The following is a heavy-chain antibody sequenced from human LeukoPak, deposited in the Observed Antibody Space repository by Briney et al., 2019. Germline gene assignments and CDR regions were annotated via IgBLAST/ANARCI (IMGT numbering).Heavy chain of an antibody. D-gene: IGHD6-6*01. CDR1: GFTFSDYY. J-gene: IGHJ5*02. CDR3: ARHLIREEYSSSSIGFDP. Sequence: GGSLRLSCAASGFTFSDYYMSWIRQAPGKGLEWVSYISSSSSYTNYADSVKGRFTISRDNAKNSLYLQMNSLRAEDTAVYYCARHLIREEYSSSSIGFDPWGQGTLVTVSS. CDR2: ISSSSSYT. V-gene: IGHV3-11*03.